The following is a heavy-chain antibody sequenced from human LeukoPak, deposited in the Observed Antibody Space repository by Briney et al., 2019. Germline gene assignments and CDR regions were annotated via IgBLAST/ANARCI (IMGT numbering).Heavy chain of an antibody. Sequence: ASVKVSCKVSGYTLTELSMHWVRQAPGKGLEGMGGFDPEDGETIYAQKFQGRVTMTEDTSTDTAYMELSSLRSEDTAVYYCATGGYCSSTSCYRGIDYWGQGTLVTVSS. CDR2: FDPEDGET. D-gene: IGHD2-2*02. V-gene: IGHV1-24*01. CDR3: ATGGYCSSTSCYRGIDY. J-gene: IGHJ4*02. CDR1: GYTLTELS.